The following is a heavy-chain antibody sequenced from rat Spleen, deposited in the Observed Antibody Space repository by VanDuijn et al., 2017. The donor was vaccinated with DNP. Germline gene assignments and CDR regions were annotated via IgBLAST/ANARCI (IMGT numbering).Heavy chain of an antibody. V-gene: IGHV3-1*01. D-gene: IGHD1-7*01. CDR3: ATYYGYFDY. J-gene: IGHJ2*01. CDR1: GYSITSNY. CDR2: ISYSGST. Sequence: EVRLQESGPGLVKPSQSLSLTCSVTGYSITSNYWAWIRKFPGNKMEWMAYISYSGSTGYNPSLKSRISITRDTSKNQFFLQLNSVTTEDTATYYCATYYGYFDYWGQGVMVTVSS.